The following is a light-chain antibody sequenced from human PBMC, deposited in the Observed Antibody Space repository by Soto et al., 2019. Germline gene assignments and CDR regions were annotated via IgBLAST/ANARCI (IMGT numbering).Light chain of an antibody. J-gene: IGLJ2*01. V-gene: IGLV2-11*01. CDR2: DVS. CDR3: CSYAGSYNVV. Sequence: QSALTQAASVSGSPGQSITISCTGTSSDVGGYNYVSWYQQHPGKAPKLMIYDVSKRPSGVPDRFSGSKSGNTASLTISGLQAEDEADYYCCSYAGSYNVVFGGGTKLTVL. CDR1: SSDVGGYNY.